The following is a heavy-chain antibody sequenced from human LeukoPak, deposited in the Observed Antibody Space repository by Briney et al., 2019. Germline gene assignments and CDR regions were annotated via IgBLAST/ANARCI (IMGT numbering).Heavy chain of an antibody. CDR3: AKDPANQLLYPAHFSH. Sequence: GGSLRLSCAASGFTVSNTYMTWVRQPPGKGLECISVIFTAGASYYTDSVKGRFTISRDNSKNTLYLHMNSLRAEDTAIYFCAKDPANQLLYPAHFSHWGQGTLVTVSS. CDR1: GFTVSNTY. CDR2: IFTAGAS. D-gene: IGHD2-2*01. J-gene: IGHJ1*01. V-gene: IGHV3-66*01.